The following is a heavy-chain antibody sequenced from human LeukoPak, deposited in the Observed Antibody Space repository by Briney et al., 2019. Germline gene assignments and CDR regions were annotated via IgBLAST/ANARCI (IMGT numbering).Heavy chain of an antibody. Sequence: TRGSLRLSCEVSGVTFSSYSMTWVRQVPGGGLEWIAYMTASSVTFYYADSVRGRFTLSRDNARNSLFLQMNSLTVEDTAVYYCARSLSGYDPLSAFWGQGTLVTVSS. CDR3: ARSLSGYDPLSAF. J-gene: IGHJ4*02. V-gene: IGHV3-48*04. D-gene: IGHD5-12*01. CDR2: MTASSVTF. CDR1: GVTFSSYS.